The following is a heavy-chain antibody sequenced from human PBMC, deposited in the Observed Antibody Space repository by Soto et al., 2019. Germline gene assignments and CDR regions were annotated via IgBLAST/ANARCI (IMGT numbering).Heavy chain of an antibody. V-gene: IGHV4-34*01. CDR3: ARGTGYYYYYGMDV. CDR2: INHSGST. CDR1: GGSFSGYY. Sequence: SETLSLTCAVYGGSFSGYYWSWIRQPPGKGLEWIGEINHSGSTNYNPSLKSRVTISVDTSKNQFSLKLSSVTAADTAVYYCARGTGYYYYYGMDVWGQGTTVTVSS. J-gene: IGHJ6*02.